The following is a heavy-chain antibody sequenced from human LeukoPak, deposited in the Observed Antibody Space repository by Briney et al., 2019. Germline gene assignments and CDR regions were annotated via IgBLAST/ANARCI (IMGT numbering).Heavy chain of an antibody. V-gene: IGHV3-11*04. CDR3: ARDRYSSSAYYYYYMDG. D-gene: IGHD6-6*01. CDR1: GFTFIDYY. Sequence: GGSLRLSCVASGFTFIDYYMRWIRQAPGKGVEWVSYIISSGSTLYYADSVKGRFTISRDNAKNSLYLQMNSLRVEDTAVCYWARDRYSSSAYYYYYMDGWGKGTTVTVSS. CDR2: IISSGSTL. J-gene: IGHJ6*03.